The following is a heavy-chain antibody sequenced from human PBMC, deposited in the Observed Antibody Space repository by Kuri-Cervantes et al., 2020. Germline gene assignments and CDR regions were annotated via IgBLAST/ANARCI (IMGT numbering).Heavy chain of an antibody. J-gene: IGHJ5*02. V-gene: IGHV5-51*01. CDR2: IYPGDSDT. D-gene: IGHD6-19*01. CDR3: ASGAAVAGEGNWFDP. Sequence: GESLKISCKGSGYSFTSYWIGWVRQMPGKGLERMGIIYPGDSDTRYSPSFQGQVTISADKSISTAYLQWSSLKASDTAMYYCASGAAVAGEGNWFDPWGQGTLVTVSS. CDR1: GYSFTSYW.